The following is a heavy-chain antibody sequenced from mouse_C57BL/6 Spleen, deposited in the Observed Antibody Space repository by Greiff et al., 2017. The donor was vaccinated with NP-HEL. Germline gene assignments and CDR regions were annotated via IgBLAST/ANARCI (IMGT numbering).Heavy chain of an antibody. J-gene: IGHJ2*01. CDR2: ISSGGDYI. Sequence: EVQRVESGEGLVKPGGSLKLSCAASGFTFSSYAMSWVRQTPEKRLEWVAYISSGGDYIYYADTVKGRFTISRDNARNTLYLQMSSLKSEDTAMYYCTREGPYVRGYFDYWGQGTTLTVSS. V-gene: IGHV5-9-1*02. CDR1: GFTFSSYA. D-gene: IGHD2-14*01. CDR3: TREGPYVRGYFDY.